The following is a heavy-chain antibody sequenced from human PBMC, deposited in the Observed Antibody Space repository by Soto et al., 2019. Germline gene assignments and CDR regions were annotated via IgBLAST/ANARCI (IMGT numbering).Heavy chain of an antibody. CDR1: GFTFSRYV. Sequence: EVQLLESGGGLVQPGGSLRLSCVASGFTFSRYVMSWVRQAPGKGLEGVSTINSNGDSTYYADSVKGRFTISRDNSKTSLYLQMNSLRAEDTAVYYCARVPDLDYCSRTSCLYYFDYWGQGALVTVSS. D-gene: IGHD2-2*01. CDR2: INSNGDST. J-gene: IGHJ4*02. CDR3: ARVPDLDYCSRTSCLYYFDY. V-gene: IGHV3-23*01.